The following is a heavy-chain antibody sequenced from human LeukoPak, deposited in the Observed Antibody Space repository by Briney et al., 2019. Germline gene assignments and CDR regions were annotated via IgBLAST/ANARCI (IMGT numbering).Heavy chain of an antibody. J-gene: IGHJ4*02. CDR3: AKLDGSVGLTIDY. D-gene: IGHD3-10*01. Sequence: GGSLRLSCSASGFTFSSYEMNWVRQAPGKGLEWVSSISSGAKTVYYADSVKGRFTISRDNAKNSLYLQMNSLRAEDTAVYYCAKLDGSVGLTIDYWGQGTLVTVSS. V-gene: IGHV3-48*03. CDR2: ISSGAKTV. CDR1: GFTFSSYE.